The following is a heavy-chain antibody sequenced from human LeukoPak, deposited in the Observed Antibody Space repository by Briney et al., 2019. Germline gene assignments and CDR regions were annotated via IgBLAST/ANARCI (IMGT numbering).Heavy chain of an antibody. CDR3: ARHRVTMVRGVTFYYYYYMDV. CDR1: GGSISSNGYY. J-gene: IGHJ6*03. V-gene: IGHV4-39*01. D-gene: IGHD3-10*01. CDR2: NSGST. Sequence: SETLSLTCTVSGGSISSNGYYWGWIRQPPGKGLEWIGNNSGSTYYNPSLKSRVTISVDTSKNQFSLKLSSVTAADTAVYLCARHRVTMVRGVTFYYYYYMDVWGKGTTVTISS.